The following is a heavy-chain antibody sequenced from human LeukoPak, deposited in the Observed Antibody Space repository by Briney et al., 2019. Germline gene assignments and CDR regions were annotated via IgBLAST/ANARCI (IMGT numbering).Heavy chain of an antibody. J-gene: IGHJ6*02. Sequence: PGGSLRLSCVASGFTFSDYWMHWVRQAPGKGLVWPSRINSEGSSVSYADSVKGRITISRDNAKNTLYLQMSSLREEDTAVYFCARAGWDLLPPYYYYGLDVWGQGTTVTVSS. D-gene: IGHD2-15*01. CDR3: ARAGWDLLPPYYYYGLDV. CDR2: INSEGSSV. V-gene: IGHV3-74*01. CDR1: GFTFSDYW.